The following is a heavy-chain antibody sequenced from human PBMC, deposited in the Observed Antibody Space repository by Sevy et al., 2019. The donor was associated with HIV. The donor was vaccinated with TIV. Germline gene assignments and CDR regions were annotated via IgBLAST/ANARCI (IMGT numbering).Heavy chain of an antibody. CDR3: ARGLYSGYDLAYYYYMDV. CDR1: GFTFSSYW. CDR2: IKQDGSEK. V-gene: IGHV3-7*01. J-gene: IGHJ6*03. Sequence: GGSLRLSCAASGFTFSSYWMSWVRQAPGKGLEWVANIKQDGSEKYYVDSVKGRFTISGDNAKNSLYLQMNSLRAEDTAVYYCARGLYSGYDLAYYYYMDVWGKGTTVTVSS. D-gene: IGHD5-12*01.